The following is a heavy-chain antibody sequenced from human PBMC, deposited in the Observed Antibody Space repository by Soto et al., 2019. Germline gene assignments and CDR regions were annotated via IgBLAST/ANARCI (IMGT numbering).Heavy chain of an antibody. CDR2: ISSSSSYI. CDR1: GLTFSSYS. J-gene: IGHJ6*02. Sequence: GGSLRLSCAASGLTFSSYSMNWVRQAPGKGLEWVSSISSSSSYIYYADSVKGRFTISRDNAKNSLYLQMNSLRAEDTAVYYCARDPDDYSPFYYYGMDVWGQGTTVTVSS. CDR3: ARDPDDYSPFYYYGMDV. D-gene: IGHD4-4*01. V-gene: IGHV3-21*01.